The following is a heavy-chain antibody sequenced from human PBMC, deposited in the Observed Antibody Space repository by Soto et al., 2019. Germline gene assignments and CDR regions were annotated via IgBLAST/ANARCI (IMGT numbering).Heavy chain of an antibody. J-gene: IGHJ6*02. CDR2: IKSKTDGGTT. V-gene: IGHV3-15*01. Sequence: LRLSCAASGFTFSNAWMSWVRQAPGKGLEWVGRIKSKTDGGTTDYAAPVKGRFTISRDDSKNTLYLQMNSLKTEDTAVYYCTTEFEGHYYYYGMDVWGQGTTVTVSS. CDR1: GFTFSNAW. CDR3: TTEFEGHYYYYGMDV. D-gene: IGHD3-9*01.